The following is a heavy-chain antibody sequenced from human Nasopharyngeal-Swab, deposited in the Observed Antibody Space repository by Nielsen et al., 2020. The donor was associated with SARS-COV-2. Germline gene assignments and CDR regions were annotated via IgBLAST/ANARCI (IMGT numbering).Heavy chain of an antibody. CDR3: ARDYCSSTSCQRYYYYYYGMDV. Sequence: GASLKISCAASGFTFSSYWMSWVRQPPGKGLEWVANIKQDGSEKYYVDSVTGRFTISRDNAKNSLYLQMNSLRAEDTAVYYCARDYCSSTSCQRYYYYYYGMDVWGQGTTVTVSS. CDR1: GFTFSSYW. J-gene: IGHJ6*02. V-gene: IGHV3-7*03. D-gene: IGHD2-2*01. CDR2: IKQDGSEK.